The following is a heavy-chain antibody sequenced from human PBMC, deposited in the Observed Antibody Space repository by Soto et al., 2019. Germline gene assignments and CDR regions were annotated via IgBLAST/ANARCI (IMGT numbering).Heavy chain of an antibody. CDR1: GGSISSGGYY. CDR2: IYYSGST. Sequence: SETLSLTCTVSGGSISSGGYYWSWIRQHPGKGLEWIGYIYYSGSTYYNPSLKSRVTISVDTSKNQFSLKLSSVTAADTAVYYCARVAHSSGWSLSGMDVWGQGTTVTVSS. D-gene: IGHD6-19*01. J-gene: IGHJ6*02. V-gene: IGHV4-31*03. CDR3: ARVAHSSGWSLSGMDV.